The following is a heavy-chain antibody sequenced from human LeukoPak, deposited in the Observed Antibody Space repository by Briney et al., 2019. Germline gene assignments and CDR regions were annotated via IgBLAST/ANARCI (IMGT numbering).Heavy chain of an antibody. CDR1: GGSIISGDYY. D-gene: IGHD2-2*02. CDR2: IYHNGDT. CDR3: ARAGVVPAAINRAFDI. V-gene: IGHV4-30-4*08. J-gene: IGHJ3*02. Sequence: SETLSLTCIVSGGSIISGDYYWSWIRQPPGKGLEWIVYIYHNGDTYYNPSLKSRVSISVDTSKNQFSLKLSSVTAADTAVYYCARAGVVPAAINRAFDIWGQGSVVTVSS.